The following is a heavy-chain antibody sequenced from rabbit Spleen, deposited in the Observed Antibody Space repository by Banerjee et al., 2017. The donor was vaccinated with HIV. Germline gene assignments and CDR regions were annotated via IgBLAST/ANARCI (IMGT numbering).Heavy chain of an antibody. D-gene: IGHD4-2*01. Sequence: QEQLVESGGGLVKPGASLTLTCTASGFDFSSHWMCWVRQAPGKGLEWIGYIDPLFGNTYYASWVNGRFTISSHNAQNTLYLQLNSLTAADTATYFCARAGTGRGGFHLWGQGTLVTVS. V-gene: IGHV1S47*01. CDR3: ARAGTGRGGFHL. CDR1: GFDFSSHW. J-gene: IGHJ4*01. CDR2: IDPLFGNT.